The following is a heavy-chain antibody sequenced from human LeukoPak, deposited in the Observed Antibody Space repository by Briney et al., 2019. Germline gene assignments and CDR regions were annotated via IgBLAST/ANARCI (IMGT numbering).Heavy chain of an antibody. J-gene: IGHJ4*02. CDR3: TKDTPLTGYGSGWSSNYFDY. CDR1: GFTLSSYA. Sequence: PGGSLRLSCAASGFTLSSYAMSWVRQAPGKGLEWVSTVTGSGRTTYYADSVKGRFTTYRDNSKNTVYLQVNSLRAEDSAVYFCTKDTPLTGYGSGWSSNYFDYWGQGTLVTVSS. CDR2: VTGSGRTT. V-gene: IGHV3-23*01. D-gene: IGHD2-15*01.